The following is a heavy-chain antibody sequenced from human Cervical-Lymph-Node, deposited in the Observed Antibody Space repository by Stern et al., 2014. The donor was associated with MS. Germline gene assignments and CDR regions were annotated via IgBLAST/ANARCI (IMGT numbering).Heavy chain of an antibody. CDR3: TRLNYFDSSGYAYYYYGMDF. D-gene: IGHD3-22*01. Sequence: EVQLVESGGGLVKPGGSLRLSCAASGFTFSYAWMSWVRQAPGKGLQWVGRIKSKTDGGTTDYAAPVKGRFTISRDDSKNTLYLEMNSLKTEDTAVYYCTRLNYFDSSGYAYYYYGMDFWGQGTTVTVSS. CDR2: IKSKTDGGTT. V-gene: IGHV3-15*01. CDR1: GFTFSYAW. J-gene: IGHJ6*02.